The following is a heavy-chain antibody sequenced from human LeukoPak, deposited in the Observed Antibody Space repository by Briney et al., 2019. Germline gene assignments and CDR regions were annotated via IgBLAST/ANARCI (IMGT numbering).Heavy chain of an antibody. CDR2: ISGSGGST. Sequence: GGSLRLSCAASGFTFSSYAMSWVRQAPGKGLEWVSAISGSGGSTYYADSVKGRFTISRDNSKNTLYLQMNSLRAEDTAVYYCAKGLFGGWFLLPDSSGRPWGQGTLVTVSS. CDR1: GFTFSSYA. V-gene: IGHV3-23*01. CDR3: AKGLFGGWFLLPDSSGRP. J-gene: IGHJ5*02. D-gene: IGHD3-22*01.